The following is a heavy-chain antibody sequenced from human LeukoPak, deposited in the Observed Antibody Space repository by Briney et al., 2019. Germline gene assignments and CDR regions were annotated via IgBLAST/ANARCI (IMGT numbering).Heavy chain of an antibody. CDR1: GGSISSGGYY. J-gene: IGHJ2*01. D-gene: IGHD2-15*01. CDR3: ARGSYCSGGSCYSYWYFDL. CDR2: IYYSGST. V-gene: IGHV4-31*03. Sequence: KASETLSLTRTVSGGSISSGGYYWSWIRQHPGKGLEWIGYIYYSGSTYYNPSLKSRVTISVDTSKNQFSLKLSSVTAADTAVYYCARGSYCSGGSCYSYWYFDLWGRGTLVTVSS.